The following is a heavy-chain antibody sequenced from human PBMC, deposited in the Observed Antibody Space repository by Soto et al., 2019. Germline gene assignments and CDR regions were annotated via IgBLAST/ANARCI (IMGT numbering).Heavy chain of an antibody. D-gene: IGHD6-13*01. CDR3: AHAYSSSRERFNWFDP. V-gene: IGHV2-5*01. CDR1: GFSLSTSGVG. Sequence: SGPTLVNPTQTLTLTCTFSGFSLSTSGVGVGWIRQPPGKALEWLALIYWNDDKRYSPSLKSRLTITKDTSKNQVVLTMTNMDPVDTATYYCAHAYSSSRERFNWFDPWGQGTLVTVSS. J-gene: IGHJ5*02. CDR2: IYWNDDK.